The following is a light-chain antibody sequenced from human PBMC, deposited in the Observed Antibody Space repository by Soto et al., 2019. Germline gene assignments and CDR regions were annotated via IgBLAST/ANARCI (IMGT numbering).Light chain of an antibody. CDR3: SSYTSSSGV. Sequence: QSALTQPASVSGSPGQSITISCTGTSSEVGGYNYVSWYQQHPGKAPKLMIYEVSNRPSGVANRFSGSKSGNTASLTSSGLQAEDEADYYCSSYTSSSGVFGGGTKLTVL. V-gene: IGLV2-14*01. J-gene: IGLJ3*02. CDR1: SSEVGGYNY. CDR2: EVS.